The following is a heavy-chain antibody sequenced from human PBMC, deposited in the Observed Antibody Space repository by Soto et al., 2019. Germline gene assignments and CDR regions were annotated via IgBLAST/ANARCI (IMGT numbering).Heavy chain of an antibody. CDR1: GYTFTSYD. Sequence: GASVKVSCNASGYTFTSYDINWVRQATGQGLEWMGWMNPNSGNTGYAQKFQGRVTMTRNTSISTAYMELSSLRSEDTAVYYCASTYGDYRKPFDYWGQRTLVTVSS. CDR2: MNPNSGNT. J-gene: IGHJ4*02. D-gene: IGHD4-17*01. V-gene: IGHV1-8*01. CDR3: ASTYGDYRKPFDY.